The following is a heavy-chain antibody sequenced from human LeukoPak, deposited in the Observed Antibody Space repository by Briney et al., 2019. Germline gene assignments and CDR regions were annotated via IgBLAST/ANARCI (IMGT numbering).Heavy chain of an antibody. J-gene: IGHJ3*02. CDR1: GRSFSGYY. Sequence: PSETLSLTCAVYGRSFSGYYWSWIRQPPGKGLEWIGEINHSGSTNYNPSLKSRVTISVDTSKNQFSLKLSSVTAADTAVYYCAREGGDFWSGYPGPSAFDIWGQGTMVTVSS. CDR3: AREGGDFWSGYPGPSAFDI. CDR2: INHSGST. D-gene: IGHD3-3*01. V-gene: IGHV4-34*01.